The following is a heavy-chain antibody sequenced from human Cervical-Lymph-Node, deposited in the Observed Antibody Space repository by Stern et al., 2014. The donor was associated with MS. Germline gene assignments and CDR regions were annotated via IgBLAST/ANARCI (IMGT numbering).Heavy chain of an antibody. D-gene: IGHD4-17*01. V-gene: IGHV3-33*01. CDR1: GFTFSSYG. Sequence: MQLVESGGGVVEPGRSLRLSCGASGFTFSSYGMHWVRQAPGKGLEWVAVIWYDGSNKYYADSVKGRFTISRDNSKNTLYLQMNSLRAEDTAVYYCAREVFADYGDYDAFDIWGQGTMVTVSS. J-gene: IGHJ3*02. CDR2: IWYDGSNK. CDR3: AREVFADYGDYDAFDI.